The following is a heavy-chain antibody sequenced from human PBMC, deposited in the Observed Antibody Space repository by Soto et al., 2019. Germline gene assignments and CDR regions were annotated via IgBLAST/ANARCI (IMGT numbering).Heavy chain of an antibody. J-gene: IGHJ6*02. CDR2: IYWDDDK. Sequence: QITLKESGPTLVKPTQTLTLTCTFSGFSLSTSGVGVGWTRQPPGKALEWLAVIYWDDDKRYRPSLKSRLTITKDTSKNHVVLTMTNMDPVDTATYYCAHTLEWLSNYYYYGMDVWGQGTTVTVSS. CDR1: GFSLSTSGVG. V-gene: IGHV2-5*02. CDR3: AHTLEWLSNYYYYGMDV. D-gene: IGHD3-3*01.